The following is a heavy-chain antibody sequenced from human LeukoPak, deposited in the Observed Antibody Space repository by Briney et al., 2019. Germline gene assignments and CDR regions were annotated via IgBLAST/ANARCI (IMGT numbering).Heavy chain of an antibody. CDR2: ISASGST. CDR3: AREYSSSSGKNAFDI. Sequence: PSETLSLTCTVSGGSISSYYWSWIRQPAGKGLEWIGRISASGSTNYNPSLRSRVTMSVDMSKNQFSPKLRSVTAADTAVYYCAREYSSSSGKNAFDIWGQGTMVTVSS. CDR1: GGSISSYY. D-gene: IGHD6-6*01. V-gene: IGHV4-4*07. J-gene: IGHJ3*02.